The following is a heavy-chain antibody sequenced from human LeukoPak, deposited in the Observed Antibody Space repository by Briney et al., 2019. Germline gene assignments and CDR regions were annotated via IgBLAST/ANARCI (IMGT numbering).Heavy chain of an antibody. D-gene: IGHD6-19*01. CDR3: ASGGGWVFNN. Sequence: GGALRLSCAASGFPFSSHWLSWFRQSPGKGLEWVAHINQDGSEKYYVDSVKGRFTISRDNARNSQYLQMNSLRAEDTAVYYCASGGGWVFNNWGQGTLVTVSS. V-gene: IGHV3-7*01. CDR2: INQDGSEK. J-gene: IGHJ4*02. CDR1: GFPFSSHW.